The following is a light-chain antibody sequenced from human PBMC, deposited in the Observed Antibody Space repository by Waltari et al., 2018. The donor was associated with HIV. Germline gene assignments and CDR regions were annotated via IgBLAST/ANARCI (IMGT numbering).Light chain of an antibody. V-gene: IGLV2-14*03. J-gene: IGLJ3*02. CDR2: DVS. CDR3: NSYTSSSTGV. Sequence: QSALTQPASVSGSPGQSITISCTGTRSDVGGYNYVSWYQQHPGKAPKLMIYDVSNRPAGVSDRFSGVKSANTASLTISGLQAEDEADYYCNSYTSSSTGVFGGGTKLTVL. CDR1: RSDVGGYNY.